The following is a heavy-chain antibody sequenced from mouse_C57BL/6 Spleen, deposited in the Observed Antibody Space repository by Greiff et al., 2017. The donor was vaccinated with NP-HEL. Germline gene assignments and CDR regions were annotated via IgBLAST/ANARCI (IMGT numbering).Heavy chain of an antibody. V-gene: IGHV5-12*01. J-gene: IGHJ4*01. CDR3: ARIYYDYEDYAMDY. D-gene: IGHD2-4*01. CDR2: ISNGGGST. CDR1: GFTFSDYY. Sequence: EVKVEESGGGLVQPGGSLKLSCAASGFTFSDYYMYWVRQTPEKRLEWVAYISNGGGSTYYPDTVKGRFTISRDNAKNTLYLQMSRLKSEDTAMYYCARIYYDYEDYAMDYWGQGTSVTVSS.